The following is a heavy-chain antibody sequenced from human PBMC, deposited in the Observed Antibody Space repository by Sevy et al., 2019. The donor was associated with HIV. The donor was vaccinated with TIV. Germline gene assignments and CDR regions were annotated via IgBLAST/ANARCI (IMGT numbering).Heavy chain of an antibody. D-gene: IGHD3-3*01. CDR3: ARPRFLGWLSSAAFDI. CDR1: GFVFSSYA. CDR2: IAYDGSNK. J-gene: IGHJ3*02. Sequence: GGSLRLSCTASGFVFSSYAMHWVRQAPGKGLEWVAFIAYDGSNKNYADSVKGRFTLSRDNSKNPLYLQMNSLGAEDTAVYYCARPRFLGWLSSAAFDIWGQGTMVTVSS. V-gene: IGHV3-30*04.